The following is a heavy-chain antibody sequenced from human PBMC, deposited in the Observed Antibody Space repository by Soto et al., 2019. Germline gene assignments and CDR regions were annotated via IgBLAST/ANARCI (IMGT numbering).Heavy chain of an antibody. CDR1: GFTFSNYA. D-gene: IGHD6-6*01. V-gene: IGHV3-23*01. CDR2: ISGTGSNT. J-gene: IGHJ4*01. CDR3: STDSYFTLKLVRFDY. Sequence: GGSLRLSCAASGFTFSNYAMTWVRQAPGKGLAWVTSISGTGSNTYYADSVKGRFTISRDNSQNMVFLQMDSLKTEDTAVYYCSTDSYFTLKLVRFDYWGLGTLVTVSS.